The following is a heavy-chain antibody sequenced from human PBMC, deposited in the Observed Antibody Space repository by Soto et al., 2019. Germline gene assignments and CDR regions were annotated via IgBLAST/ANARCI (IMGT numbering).Heavy chain of an antibody. J-gene: IGHJ6*02. Sequence: ASVKVSCKASGYTFTSYGISWGRQAPGQGLEWMGWISAYNGNTNYAQKLQGRVTMTTDTSTSTAYMELRSLRSDDTAVYYCARDNSPNTYYYYGMDVWGQGTTVTVSS. CDR3: ARDNSPNTYYYYGMDV. CDR2: ISAYNGNT. V-gene: IGHV1-18*01. CDR1: GYTFTSYG. D-gene: IGHD5-18*01.